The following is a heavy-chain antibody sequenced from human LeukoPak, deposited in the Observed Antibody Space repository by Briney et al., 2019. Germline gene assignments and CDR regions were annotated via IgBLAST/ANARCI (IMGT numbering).Heavy chain of an antibody. CDR3: ARPRYDYVWGSYRYTGFDY. V-gene: IGHV1-8*01. D-gene: IGHD3-16*02. CDR1: GYTFTSYD. J-gene: IGHJ4*02. CDR2: MNPNSGNT. Sequence: GASVKVSCKASGYTFTSYDINWVRQATGQGLEWMGWMNPNSGNTGYAQKFQGRVTMTRNTSISTAYMELSSLRSEDTAVCYCARPRYDYVWGSYRYTGFDYWGQGTLVTVSS.